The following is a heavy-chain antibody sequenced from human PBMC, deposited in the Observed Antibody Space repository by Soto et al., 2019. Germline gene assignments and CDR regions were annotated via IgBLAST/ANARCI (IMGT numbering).Heavy chain of an antibody. Sequence: GGSLRLSCAASGFTFSSYAMHWVRQAPGKGLEWVAVISYDGSNKYYADSVKGRFTISRDNSKNTLYLQMNSLRAEDTAVYYCARETMTTVNAFDIWGQGTMVTVSS. V-gene: IGHV3-30-3*01. D-gene: IGHD4-17*01. J-gene: IGHJ3*02. CDR3: ARETMTTVNAFDI. CDR2: ISYDGSNK. CDR1: GFTFSSYA.